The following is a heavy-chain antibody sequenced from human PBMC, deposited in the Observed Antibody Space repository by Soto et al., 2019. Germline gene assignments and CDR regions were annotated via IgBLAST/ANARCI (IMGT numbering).Heavy chain of an antibody. CDR1: GSSISSNNW. V-gene: IGHV4-4*02. Sequence: QVQLQESGPGLVKPSGTLSLTCAVSGSSISSNNWWSWVRQPPGKGLEWIGEIYHSGSTNYNPSLKGRVTMSVDKSQSQFSLNLGSLTAADTAVYYCAGQVDTTYTYNYWGQGTLVTVSS. CDR2: IYHSGST. J-gene: IGHJ4*02. CDR3: AGQVDTTYTYNY. D-gene: IGHD5-18*01.